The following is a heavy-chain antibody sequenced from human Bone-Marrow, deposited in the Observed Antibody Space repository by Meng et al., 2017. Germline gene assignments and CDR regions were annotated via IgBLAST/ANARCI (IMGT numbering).Heavy chain of an antibody. V-gene: IGHV4-59*01. Sequence: SETLSLTCTVSGGSISSYYWSWIRQPPGKGLEWIGYIYYSGSTNYNPSLKSRITIPVDTSKNQFSLKLSSVTAADTAVYYCARDPATGYYYYGMDVWGQGTTVTVSS. J-gene: IGHJ6*02. D-gene: IGHD2-15*01. CDR1: GGSISSYY. CDR3: ARDPATGYYYYGMDV. CDR2: IYYSGST.